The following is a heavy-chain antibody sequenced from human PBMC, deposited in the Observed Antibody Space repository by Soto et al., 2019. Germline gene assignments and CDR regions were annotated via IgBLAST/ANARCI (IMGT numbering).Heavy chain of an antibody. V-gene: IGHV3-23*01. Sequence: EVQLLESGGGLVQPGGSLRLSCAASGFSFSTYPMVWVRQAPGKRLEAVSSISGSGDKTYYKDSVKGRFTISRDNSKNTVDLQMNSLRPEDTAVYYCAKLLSTVTAYYYGMDAWGQGTTVTVSS. CDR3: AKLLSTVTAYYYGMDA. CDR2: ISGSGDKT. J-gene: IGHJ6*02. D-gene: IGHD4-17*01. CDR1: GFSFSTYP.